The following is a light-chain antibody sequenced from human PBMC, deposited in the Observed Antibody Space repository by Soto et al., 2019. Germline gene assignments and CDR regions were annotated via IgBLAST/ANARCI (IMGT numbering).Light chain of an antibody. CDR3: QQSYTSPHT. J-gene: IGKJ2*01. CDR1: QTITMY. CDR2: AAS. V-gene: IGKV1-39*01. Sequence: DIQMTQSPSSLSASIGDTVTITCRASQTITMYLNWYQQTPGRAPALLISAASTLQSGVPSRFSGSGSGTEFTLTISSLQPQDFATYYCQQSYTSPHTFGQGTKLEIK.